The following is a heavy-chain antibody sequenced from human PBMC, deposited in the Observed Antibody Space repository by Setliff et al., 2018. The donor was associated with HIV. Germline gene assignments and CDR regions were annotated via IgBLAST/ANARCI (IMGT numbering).Heavy chain of an antibody. CDR2: IYPGDSDT. J-gene: IGHJ4*02. Sequence: GESLKISCKGSGYSFTSYWIGWVRQMPGKGLEWMGIIYPGDSDTRYSPSFQGQVTIPADKSISTAYLQWSSLKASDTAMYYCARGNYDILTGYIGYYDYWGQGTLVTVSS. CDR3: ARGNYDILTGYIGYYDY. D-gene: IGHD3-9*01. V-gene: IGHV5-51*01. CDR1: GYSFTSYW.